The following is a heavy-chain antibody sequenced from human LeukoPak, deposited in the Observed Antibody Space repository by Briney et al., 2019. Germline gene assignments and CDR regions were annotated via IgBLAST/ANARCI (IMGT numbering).Heavy chain of an antibody. Sequence: SETLSLTCTVSGGSISSYYWNWIRQPPGKGLEWIGYIYYSGSTNYNPSLKSRVTISVDMSKNQFSLKLSSVTAADTVVYYCARRDYESSGYYYFQNWGQGTLVTVSS. D-gene: IGHD3-22*01. CDR2: IYYSGST. V-gene: IGHV4-59*01. J-gene: IGHJ1*01. CDR3: ARRDYESSGYYYFQN. CDR1: GGSISSYY.